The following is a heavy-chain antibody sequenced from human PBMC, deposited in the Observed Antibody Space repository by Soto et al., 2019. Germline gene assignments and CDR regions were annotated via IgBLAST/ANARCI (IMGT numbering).Heavy chain of an antibody. CDR3: AVDSSGPSPKFDP. CDR2: IVVGSGNT. D-gene: IGHD3-22*01. Sequence: GASVKVSRKASGFTFTSSAVQWVRQARGQRLEWIGWIVVGSGNTNYAQMVQERVTITRYMSTSTAYMEMSSLRSEDTAVYYCAVDSSGPSPKFDPWGQGTLVTVSS. V-gene: IGHV1-58*01. J-gene: IGHJ5*02. CDR1: GFTFTSSA.